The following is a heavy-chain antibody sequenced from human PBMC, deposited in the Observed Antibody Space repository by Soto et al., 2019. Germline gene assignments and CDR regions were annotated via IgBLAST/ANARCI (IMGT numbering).Heavy chain of an antibody. CDR3: ARDIGKKGAGPPKKWFDP. J-gene: IGHJ5*02. Sequence: APVKVSCKASGYTFSSYSISWVRQAPGQGLEWIGRISAYNGKTNYAQRQQGRVTMTTDTSTSTAYMELRSLRSEYTAVYYCARDIGKKGAGPPKKWFDPWGQGTLVTV. CDR2: ISAYNGKT. CDR1: GYTFSSYS. D-gene: IGHD6-19*01. V-gene: IGHV1-18*04.